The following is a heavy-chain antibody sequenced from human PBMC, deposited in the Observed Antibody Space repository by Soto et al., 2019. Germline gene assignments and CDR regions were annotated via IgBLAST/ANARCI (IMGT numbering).Heavy chain of an antibody. Sequence: PGGSLSLCWAASVFTFRSYGRHWVRPAPGKGLEWVAVIWYDGSNKYYADSVKGRFTISRDNSKNTLYLQMNSLRAEDTAVYYCARDLGSSWYPASDYWGQGTLVTVSS. D-gene: IGHD6-13*01. J-gene: IGHJ4*02. CDR3: ARDLGSSWYPASDY. CDR2: IWYDGSNK. V-gene: IGHV3-33*01. CDR1: VFTFRSYG.